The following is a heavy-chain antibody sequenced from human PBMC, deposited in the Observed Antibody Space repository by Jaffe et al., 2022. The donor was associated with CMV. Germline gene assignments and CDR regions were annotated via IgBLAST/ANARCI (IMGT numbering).Heavy chain of an antibody. Sequence: QVQLVQSGAEVKKPGSSVKVSCKASGGTFSSYAISWVRQAPGQGLEWMGRIIPILGIANYAQKFQGRVTITADKSTSTAYMELSSLRSEDTAVYYCARSHSSGYYPIDYWGQGTLVTVSS. J-gene: IGHJ4*02. D-gene: IGHD3-22*01. CDR1: GGTFSSYA. CDR2: IIPILGIA. CDR3: ARSHSSGYYPIDY. V-gene: IGHV1-69*09.